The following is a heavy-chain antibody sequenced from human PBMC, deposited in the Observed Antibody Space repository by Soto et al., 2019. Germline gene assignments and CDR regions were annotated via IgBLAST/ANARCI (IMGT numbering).Heavy chain of an antibody. J-gene: IGHJ4*02. V-gene: IGHV3-30*04. CDR2: IAYDGRNK. D-gene: IGHD1-1*01. CDR1: GFTFSSYA. CDR3: ARELERVFDY. Sequence: PGGSLRLSCAASGFTFSSYAMHWVRQAPGKGLEWVAVIAYDGRNKYYADSVKGRFTISRDNSKNTLYLQMNSLRIEDTAVYYCARELERVFDYWGQGTPVTVSS.